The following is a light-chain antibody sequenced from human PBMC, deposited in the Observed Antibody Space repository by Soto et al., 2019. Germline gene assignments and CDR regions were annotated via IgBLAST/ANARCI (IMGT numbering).Light chain of an antibody. V-gene: IGKV3-20*01. CDR2: GAS. CDR1: QSVSSSY. CDR3: HQYVSSPLT. J-gene: IGKJ1*01. Sequence: EIVLTQSPGTLSLSPGERAILTCRASQSVSSSYLAWYQQKPGQAPRLLIYGASSRATGIPDRFSGSGSGTDFTLTISRLEPEDFAVYYCHQYVSSPLTFGQGTKVEI.